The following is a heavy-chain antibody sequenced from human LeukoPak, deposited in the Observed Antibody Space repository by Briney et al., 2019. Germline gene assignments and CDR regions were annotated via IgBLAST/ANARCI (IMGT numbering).Heavy chain of an antibody. CDR1: GFTFSNAW. Sequence: GGSLRLSCAASGFTFSNAWMSWVRQAPGKGLEWVSGISGSGDNTYYADSVKGRFTISRDNSKNTLYVQVNSLGTEDTAAYYCAKGSYYDSSGSFYFDYWGQGTLVTVSS. V-gene: IGHV3-23*01. J-gene: IGHJ4*02. CDR2: ISGSGDNT. D-gene: IGHD3-22*01. CDR3: AKGSYYDSSGSFYFDY.